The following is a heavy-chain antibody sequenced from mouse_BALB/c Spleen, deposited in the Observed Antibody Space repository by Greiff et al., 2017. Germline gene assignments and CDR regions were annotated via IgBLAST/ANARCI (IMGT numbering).Heavy chain of an antibody. J-gene: IGHJ4*01. CDR2: ISSGGSYT. V-gene: IGHV5-9-4*01. D-gene: IGHD4-1*01. CDR3: ARNWNYAMDY. CDR1: GFTFSSYA. Sequence: EVKLQESGGGLVKPGGSLKLSCAASGFTFSSYAMSWVRQSPEKRLEWVAEISSGGSYTYYPDTVTGRFTISRDNAKNTLYLEMSSLRSEDTAMYYCARNWNYAMDYWGQGTSVTVSS.